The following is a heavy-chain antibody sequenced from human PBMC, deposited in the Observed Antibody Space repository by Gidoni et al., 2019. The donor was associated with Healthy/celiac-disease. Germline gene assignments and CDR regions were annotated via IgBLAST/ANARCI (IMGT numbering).Heavy chain of an antibody. J-gene: IGHJ4*02. Sequence: QVQLVESGGGLVKPGGSLRLSCAASGFTFSDYYMSWIRQAPGKGLEWVSYISSSSSYTNYADPVKGRFTISRDNAKNSLYLQMNSLRAEDTAVYYCARVLVQGGHNYFDYWGQGTLVTVSS. CDR2: ISSSSSYT. CDR1: GFTFSDYY. V-gene: IGHV3-11*06. D-gene: IGHD5-18*01. CDR3: ARVLVQGGHNYFDY.